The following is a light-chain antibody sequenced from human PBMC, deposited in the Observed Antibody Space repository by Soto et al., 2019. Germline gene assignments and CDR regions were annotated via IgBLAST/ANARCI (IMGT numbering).Light chain of an antibody. V-gene: IGKV3D-15*01. CDR3: QQYNNWPET. Sequence: EIVLTQSPGILSLSRAERANLSLRASPCVRGNRLAWYEQQPGQAPRVXXYGASSRAPGIPDRFSGSGSATEFTRTISSLQSEDFAVYYGQQYNNWPETFGQGTKVDIK. CDR2: GAS. J-gene: IGKJ1*01. CDR1: PCVRGN.